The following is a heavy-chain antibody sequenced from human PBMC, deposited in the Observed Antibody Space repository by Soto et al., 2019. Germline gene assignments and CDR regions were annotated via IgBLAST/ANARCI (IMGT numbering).Heavy chain of an antibody. Sequence: SETLSLTCTVSGGSVISCSNYWSLIRQPPGKGLEWIGYIYYSGSTKYNPSLKSRVTISVDRSKNQFSLKLTSVTAADTAVYYCARVWGYAFDIWGQGTMVTVAS. D-gene: IGHD3-16*01. J-gene: IGHJ3*02. CDR1: GGSVISCSNY. V-gene: IGHV4-61*01. CDR3: ARVWGYAFDI. CDR2: IYYSGST.